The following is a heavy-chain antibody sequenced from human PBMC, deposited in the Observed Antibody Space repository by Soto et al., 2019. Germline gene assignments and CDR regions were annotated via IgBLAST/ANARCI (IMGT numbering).Heavy chain of an antibody. CDR3: ARTEVTMVRGVIIFGAFDI. Sequence: GGSLRLSCAASGFTFSSYGMHWVRQAPGKGLEWVAVISYDGSNKYYADSVKGRFTISRDNSKNTLYLQMNSLRAEAAAVYYCARTEVTMVRGVIIFGAFDIWGQGTMVTVSS. J-gene: IGHJ3*02. CDR2: ISYDGSNK. V-gene: IGHV3-30*03. D-gene: IGHD3-10*01. CDR1: GFTFSSYG.